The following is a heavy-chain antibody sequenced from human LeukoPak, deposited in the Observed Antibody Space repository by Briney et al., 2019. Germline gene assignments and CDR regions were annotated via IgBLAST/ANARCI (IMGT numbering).Heavy chain of an antibody. V-gene: IGHV1-46*01. CDR1: GYTFTNYY. D-gene: IGHD2-21*02. J-gene: IGHJ4*02. CDR3: ARDYCGGDCPLLDY. Sequence: ASVKVSCKAFGYTFTNYYLHWVRQAPGQGLEWMGIINPSAGSTSYVQKFQGRVTTTRDTSTSTVYMELSSLRSEDTAVYYCARDYCGGDCPLLDYWGQGTPVTVSS. CDR2: INPSAGST.